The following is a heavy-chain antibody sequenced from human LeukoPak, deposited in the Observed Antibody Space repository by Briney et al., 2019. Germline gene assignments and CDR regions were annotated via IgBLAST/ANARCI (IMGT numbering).Heavy chain of an antibody. CDR2: IYQNGNT. CDR1: GGSISSGGYS. Sequence: SQTLSLTCAVSGGSISSGGYSWSWIRQPPGKGLEWIGYIYQNGNTYYNPSLKSRVTISVDRSKNQFSLNLSSVTAADTAVYYCGRGGIAAAASGIDYWGRGTLVAVSS. D-gene: IGHD6-13*01. CDR3: GRGGIAAAASGIDY. V-gene: IGHV4-30-2*01. J-gene: IGHJ4*02.